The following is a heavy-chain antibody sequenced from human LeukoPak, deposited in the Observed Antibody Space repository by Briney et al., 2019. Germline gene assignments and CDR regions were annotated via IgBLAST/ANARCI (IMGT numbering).Heavy chain of an antibody. CDR1: GYTFTSYD. J-gene: IGHJ5*02. CDR2: MNPNSGNT. Sequence: ASVKVSCKASGYTFTSYDINWVRQATGQGLEWMGWMNPNSGNTGYAQKFQGRVTMTRNTSISTAYMELSSLRSEDAAVYYCATNSGSYRTRKNWFDPWGQGTLVTVSS. CDR3: ATNSGSYRTRKNWFDP. D-gene: IGHD1-26*01. V-gene: IGHV1-8*01.